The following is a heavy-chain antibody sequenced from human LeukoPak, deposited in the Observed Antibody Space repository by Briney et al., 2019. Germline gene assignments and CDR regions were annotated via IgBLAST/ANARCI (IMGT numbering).Heavy chain of an antibody. Sequence: ASVKLSCKASGYIFTGYYIHWVRQAPGQGLEWMGWINPNSGDTNSAQRFQGRVTMTRDTSINTTYMELSRLRAEDTALYYWAKDLTRTIEYYFDYWGQGTLVTVSS. D-gene: IGHD2-2*01. CDR1: GYIFTGYY. CDR2: INPNSGDT. CDR3: AKDLTRTIEYYFDY. J-gene: IGHJ4*02. V-gene: IGHV1-2*02.